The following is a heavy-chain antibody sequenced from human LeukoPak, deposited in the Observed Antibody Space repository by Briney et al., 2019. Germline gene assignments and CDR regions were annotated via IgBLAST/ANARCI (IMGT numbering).Heavy chain of an antibody. V-gene: IGHV1-69*04. CDR1: GGTFSSYA. CDR2: IIPILGIA. D-gene: IGHD3-9*01. Sequence: SVKVSCKASGGTFSSYAISWVRQAPGQGLEWMGRIIPILGIANYAQKFQGRVTITADKSTSTAYMELSSLRSEDTAVYYCAREGYDILTGYFDPWGQGSLVTVSS. CDR3: AREGYDILTGYFDP. J-gene: IGHJ5*02.